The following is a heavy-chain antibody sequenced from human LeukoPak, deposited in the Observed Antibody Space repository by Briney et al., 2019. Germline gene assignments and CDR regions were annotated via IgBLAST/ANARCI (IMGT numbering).Heavy chain of an antibody. CDR3: ARDEPDSSGYYYFDY. CDR2: IYSGGST. V-gene: IGHV3-53*04. D-gene: IGHD3-22*01. J-gene: IGHJ4*02. Sequence: GGSLRLSCAASGFTVSSNYMSWVRQAPGKGLEWVSVIYSGGSTYYADSVKGRFTISRHNSKNTLYLQMNSLRAEDTAVYYCARDEPDSSGYYYFDYWGQGTLVTVSS. CDR1: GFTVSSNY.